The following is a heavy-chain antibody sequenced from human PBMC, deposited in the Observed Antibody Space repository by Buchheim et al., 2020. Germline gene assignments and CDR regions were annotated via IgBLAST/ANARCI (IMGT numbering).Heavy chain of an antibody. CDR1: GGSISSGTYY. J-gene: IGHJ4*02. D-gene: IGHD3-9*01. CDR3: ARTYYDILTGPYYFDY. CDR2: INHSGST. V-gene: IGHV4-39*07. Sequence: QVQLQESGPGLVKPSQTLSLTCTVSGGSISSGTYYWGWIRQHPGKGLEWIGEINHSGSTNYNPSLKSRVTISVDTSKNQFSLKLSSVTAADTAVYYCARTYYDILTGPYYFDYWGQGTL.